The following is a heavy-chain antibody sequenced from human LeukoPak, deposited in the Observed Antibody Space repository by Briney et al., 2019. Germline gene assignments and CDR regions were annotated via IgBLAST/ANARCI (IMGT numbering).Heavy chain of an antibody. CDR3: ARDKIVGATNFDY. CDR1: GFTFSSFA. CDR2: ITGSGSGA. Sequence: GGSLRLSCAASGFTFSSFAINWVRQAPGKGLEWVSVITGSGSGADYADSVKGRFTISRDNSQNTVHLQMNSLRAEDTAVYYCARDKIVGATNFDYWGQGTLVTVSS. D-gene: IGHD1-26*01. J-gene: IGHJ4*02. V-gene: IGHV3-23*01.